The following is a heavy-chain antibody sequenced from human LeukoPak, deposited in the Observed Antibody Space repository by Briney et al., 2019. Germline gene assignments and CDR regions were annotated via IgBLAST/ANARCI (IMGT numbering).Heavy chain of an antibody. CDR2: ISSSSSYI. J-gene: IGHJ5*02. CDR1: GFTFSSYS. V-gene: IGHV3-21*01. Sequence: PGGSLRLSCAASGFTFSSYSMNWVRQAPGKGLEWVSSISSSSSYIYYADSVKGRFTISRDNAKNSLYLQMNSLRAEDTAVYYCARDLRVAASWFDPWGQGTLVTVSS. CDR3: ARDLRVAASWFDP. D-gene: IGHD2-15*01.